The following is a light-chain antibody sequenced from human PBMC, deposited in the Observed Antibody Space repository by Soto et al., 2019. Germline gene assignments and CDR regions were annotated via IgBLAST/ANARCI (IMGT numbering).Light chain of an antibody. CDR2: YDS. Sequence: SYELTQPPSVSVAPGNTARIPGGGNHIGSKSVHWYQQKPGQAPVLVIYYDSDRPSGIPERFSGSNSGSTATLTISRVEAGDEADYYCQVWDSSSDHVVFGGGTKLTVL. V-gene: IGLV3-21*04. J-gene: IGLJ2*01. CDR3: QVWDSSSDHVV. CDR1: HIGSKS.